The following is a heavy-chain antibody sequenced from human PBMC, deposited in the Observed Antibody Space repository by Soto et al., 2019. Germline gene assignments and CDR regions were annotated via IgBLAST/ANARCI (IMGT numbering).Heavy chain of an antibody. J-gene: IGHJ6*02. D-gene: IGHD6-19*01. CDR1: GYSMRSSNF. V-gene: IGHV4-28*01. CDR3: ARMAVGTAYYYGMDV. Sequence: PSETLSLTCAVSGYSMRSSNFWGWIRQPPGKGLEWIGYINYSGSTYYNPSLKRRVTMSVDTSKNQFSLKLSSVTAVDTAVYYCARMAVGTAYYYGMDVWGLGTTVTVS. CDR2: INYSGST.